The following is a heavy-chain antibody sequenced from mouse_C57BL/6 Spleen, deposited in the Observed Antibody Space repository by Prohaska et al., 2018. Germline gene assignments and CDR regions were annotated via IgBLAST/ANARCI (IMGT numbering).Heavy chain of an antibody. V-gene: IGHV10-1*01. CDR2: IRSKSNNYAT. Sequence: EVQLVESGGGLVQPKGSLKLSCAASGFSFNTYAMNWVRQAPGKGLEWVARIRSKSNNYATYYADSVKDRFTISRDDSESMLYLQMNNLKTEDTAMYYCVSHAGYYAMDYWGQGTSVTVSS. D-gene: IGHD4-1*01. CDR1: GFSFNTYA. J-gene: IGHJ4*01. CDR3: VSHAGYYAMDY.